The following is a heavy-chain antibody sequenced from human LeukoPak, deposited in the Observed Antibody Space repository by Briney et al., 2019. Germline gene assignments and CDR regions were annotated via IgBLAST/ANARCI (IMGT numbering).Heavy chain of an antibody. V-gene: IGHV3-66*02. J-gene: IGHJ4*02. CDR2: IYSGDNT. CDR3: TKGGTGWNYFDC. Sequence: PGGSLRLSCAASGFTVTNNDMSWVRQAPGKGLEWVSVIYSGDNTNYADSVQGRFTISRDNSKNTLYLQMNSLRAEDTAVYYCTKGGTGWNYFDCWGQGTLVTVSS. D-gene: IGHD6-19*01. CDR1: GFTVTNND.